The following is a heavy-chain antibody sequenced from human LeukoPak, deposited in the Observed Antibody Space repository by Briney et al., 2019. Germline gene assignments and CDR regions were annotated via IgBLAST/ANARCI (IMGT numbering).Heavy chain of an antibody. V-gene: IGHV3-30*04. D-gene: IGHD6-13*01. CDR3: ARSYSSSWPTGDYFDY. CDR1: GFTFSSYA. J-gene: IGHJ4*02. Sequence: PGRSLRLSCAASGFTFSSYAMHWVRQAPGKGLEGVAVISYDGSNKYYADSVKGRFSISRDNSKNTLYLQMNSLRAEDTAVYYCARSYSSSWPTGDYFDYWGQGTLVTVSS. CDR2: ISYDGSNK.